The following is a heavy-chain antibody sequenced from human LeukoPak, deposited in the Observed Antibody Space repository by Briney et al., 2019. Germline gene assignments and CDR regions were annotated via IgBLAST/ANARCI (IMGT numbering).Heavy chain of an antibody. D-gene: IGHD3-22*01. CDR1: GGSFSVYY. J-gene: IGHJ6*03. Sequence: PSETLSLTCAVYGGSFSVYYWSWIRQPPGKGLEWVGEINHSGSTNYNPSLKSRVTISVDTSKNQFSLKLSSVTAADTAVYYCARGHSDSSGYYPSYYYYYYYMDVWGKGTTVTVSS. CDR3: ARGHSDSSGYYPSYYYYYYYMDV. CDR2: INHSGST. V-gene: IGHV4-34*01.